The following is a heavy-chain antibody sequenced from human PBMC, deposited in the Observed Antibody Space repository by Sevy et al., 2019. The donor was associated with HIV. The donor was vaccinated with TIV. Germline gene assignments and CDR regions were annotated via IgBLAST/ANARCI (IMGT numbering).Heavy chain of an antibody. J-gene: IGHJ4*02. CDR3: ARADYGDYSGEFDY. Sequence: GGSLRLSCAASGITFSSHAMHWVCQAPGKGLEWVTIISYDGSNKYYADSVKGRFTISRDNSKNTLYLQMNSLRAEDTAVYYCARADYGDYSGEFDYWGQGTLVTVS. CDR2: ISYDGSNK. V-gene: IGHV3-30-3*01. D-gene: IGHD4-17*01. CDR1: GITFSSHA.